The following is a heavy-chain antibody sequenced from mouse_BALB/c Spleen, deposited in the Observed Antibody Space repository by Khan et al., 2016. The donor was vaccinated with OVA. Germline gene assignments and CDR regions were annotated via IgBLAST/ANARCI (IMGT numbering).Heavy chain of an antibody. CDR2: IYPFNDDT. V-gene: IGHV1S136*01. CDR3: AKTYRYDVYFDY. Sequence: VRLQQSGPELVKPGASVKMSCEASGYTFTSYVIHWVKQKPGQGLEWIGYIYPFNDDTKYNEKFQGKATLTSDTSSSTAYMDLRSLTSEDSAVYYCAKTYRYDVYFDYCGQGTTLTVSS. D-gene: IGHD2-14*01. CDR1: GYTFTSYV. J-gene: IGHJ2*01.